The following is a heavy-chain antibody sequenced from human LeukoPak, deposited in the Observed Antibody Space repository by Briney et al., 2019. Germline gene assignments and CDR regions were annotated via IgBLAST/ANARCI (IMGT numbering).Heavy chain of an antibody. CDR3: ARQEYCSGGSCYTWFDP. CDR1: GYSINNHW. J-gene: IGHJ5*02. CDR2: IYPADSDI. V-gene: IGHV5-51*01. Sequence: SGESLKISCKGSGYSINNHWIGWVRQMPGKGLEWMGIIYPADSDIRYSPSFQGQVTISADKSISTAYLQWSSLKASDTAMYYCARQEYCSGGSCYTWFDPWGQGTLVTVSS. D-gene: IGHD2-15*01.